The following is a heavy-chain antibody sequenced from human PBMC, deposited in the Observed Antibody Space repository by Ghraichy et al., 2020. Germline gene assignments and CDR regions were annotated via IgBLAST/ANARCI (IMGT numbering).Heavy chain of an antibody. J-gene: IGHJ3*02. CDR3: ARPSEPYCSGGSCYSDAFDI. CDR2: IWYDGSNK. V-gene: IGHV3-33*01. CDR1: GFTFSSYG. D-gene: IGHD2-15*01. Sequence: GGSLRLSCAASGFTFSSYGMHWVRQAPGKGLEWVAVIWYDGSNKYYADSVKGRFTISRDNSKNTLYLQMNSLRAEDTAVYYCARPSEPYCSGGSCYSDAFDIWGQGTMVTVSS.